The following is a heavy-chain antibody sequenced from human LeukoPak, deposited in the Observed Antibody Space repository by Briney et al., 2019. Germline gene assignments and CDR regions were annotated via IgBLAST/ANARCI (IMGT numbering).Heavy chain of an antibody. V-gene: IGHV3-23*01. CDR2: IGGRDGGT. CDR1: GFIFSNYA. J-gene: IGHJ4*02. CDR3: ARDPGDY. Sequence: GGSLRLSCAASGFIFSNYAMSWVRQAPGKGLEWVSAIGGRDGGTYYADSVKGRFTVSRDDPKNTLYLQMNTLRVEDTAVYYCARDPGDYWGQGTLVTVSS.